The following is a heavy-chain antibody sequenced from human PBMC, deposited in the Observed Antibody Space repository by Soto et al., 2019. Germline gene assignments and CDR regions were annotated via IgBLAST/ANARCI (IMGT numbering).Heavy chain of an antibody. CDR1: GGSFSGYY. CDR3: ARSRHEADADI. CDR2: INHSGST. V-gene: IGHV4-34*01. J-gene: IGHJ3*02. Sequence: PSETLSLTCAVYGGSFSGYYWSWIRQPPGKGLEWIGEINHSGSTNYNPSLKSRVTISVDTSKNQFSLKLSSVTAADTAVYYCARSRHEADADIWGQGTMVTVSS.